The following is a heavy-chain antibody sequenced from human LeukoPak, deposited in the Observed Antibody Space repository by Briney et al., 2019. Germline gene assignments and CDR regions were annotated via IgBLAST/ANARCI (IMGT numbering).Heavy chain of an antibody. J-gene: IGHJ3*02. Sequence: SVKVSCKASGYTFTGYYIHWVRQAPGQGLEWMGRIIPILGIANYAQKFQGRVTITADKSTSTAYMELSSLRSEDTAVYYCASPYYYDSSGYYDAFDIWGQGTMVTVSS. CDR1: GYTFTGYY. CDR3: ASPYYYDSSGYYDAFDI. CDR2: IIPILGIA. V-gene: IGHV1-69*02. D-gene: IGHD3-22*01.